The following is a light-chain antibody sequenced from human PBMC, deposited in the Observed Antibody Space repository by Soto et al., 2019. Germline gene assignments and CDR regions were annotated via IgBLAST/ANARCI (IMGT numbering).Light chain of an antibody. CDR2: GAS. V-gene: IGKV3-15*01. Sequence: EIVMTQSPATLSVSPGERATLSCRASQSVSSNLAWYQQKPGQAPRLLIYGASTRATGIPARFSDSGSGPEFILNIRGLQPEEFAVYYCQQYNNWPPINFGQGTRLEIK. CDR1: QSVSSN. J-gene: IGKJ5*01. CDR3: QQYNNWPPIN.